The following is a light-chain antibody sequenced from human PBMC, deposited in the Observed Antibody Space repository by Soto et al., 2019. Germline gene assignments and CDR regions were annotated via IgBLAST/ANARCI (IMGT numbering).Light chain of an antibody. V-gene: IGKV1-5*01. CDR1: SSSKW. CDR2: DVS. Sequence: DIQMTQSPSTLAASVGDTVTMTCRSSSKWLAWYKKKPGKAPKLLIYDVSNLERGVPPRYSGSTSGAASTLTITSLQPDDLGTYYCQHTTDFTFGQGTKVEIK. J-gene: IGKJ2*01. CDR3: QHTTDFT.